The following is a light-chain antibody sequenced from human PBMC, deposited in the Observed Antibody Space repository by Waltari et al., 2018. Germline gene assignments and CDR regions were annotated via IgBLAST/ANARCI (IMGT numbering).Light chain of an antibody. V-gene: IGKV3-15*01. Sequence: EIVLTQSPATLSVSPGERATLSCRASQTISNNLAWYQQKPGQAPRLLIYGASTRATALPDRFSGSGSGTEFTLTITSLQSEDFAVYYCQQYNEWPPWTFGQGTKVDIK. J-gene: IGKJ1*01. CDR1: QTISNN. CDR2: GAS. CDR3: QQYNEWPPWT.